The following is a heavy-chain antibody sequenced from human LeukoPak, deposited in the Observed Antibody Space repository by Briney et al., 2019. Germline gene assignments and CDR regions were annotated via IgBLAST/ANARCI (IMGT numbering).Heavy chain of an antibody. CDR3: ARRDYYDSSGYSFGH. Sequence: GGSPRLSCAASGFTLNDYYMSWIRQAPGKGLEWISYISSSGTSIYYADSVKGRFSISRDNAKNSLYLQLNSLRAEDTAVYYCARRDYYDSSGYSFGHWGQGTLVTVSS. D-gene: IGHD3-22*01. CDR1: GFTLNDYY. J-gene: IGHJ4*02. V-gene: IGHV3-11*01. CDR2: ISSSGTSI.